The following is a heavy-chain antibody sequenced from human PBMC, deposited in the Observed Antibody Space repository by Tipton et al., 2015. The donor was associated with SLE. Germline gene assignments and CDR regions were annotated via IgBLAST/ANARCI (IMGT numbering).Heavy chain of an antibody. Sequence: TLSLTCTVSGGSISSYYWSWIRQPPGKGLEWIGYIYYSGSTNYNPSLKSRVTISVDTSKNQFSLKLSSVTAADTAVYYCARAGDYDILTGNAFDIWGQGTMVTVSS. V-gene: IGHV4-59*01. CDR1: GGSISSYY. CDR2: IYYSGST. J-gene: IGHJ3*02. CDR3: ARAGDYDILTGNAFDI. D-gene: IGHD3-9*01.